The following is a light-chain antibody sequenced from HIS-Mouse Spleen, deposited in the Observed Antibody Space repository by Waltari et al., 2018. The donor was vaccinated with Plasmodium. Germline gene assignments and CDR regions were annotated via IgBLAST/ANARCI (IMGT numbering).Light chain of an antibody. J-gene: IGLJ3*02. CDR1: ALPKKY. V-gene: IGLV3-10*01. Sequence: SYELTQPPSVSVSPGQTARITCSGDALPKKYAYWYQQKSGQAPVLVLYADSKRPSGIPEGFSGSSSGTMATLTISGAQVEDEADYYCYSTDSSGNHRVFGGGTKLTVL. CDR2: ADS. CDR3: YSTDSSGNHRV.